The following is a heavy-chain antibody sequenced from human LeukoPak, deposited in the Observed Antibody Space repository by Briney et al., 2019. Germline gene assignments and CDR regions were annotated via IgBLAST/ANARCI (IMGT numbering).Heavy chain of an antibody. CDR1: GFTFSSYS. Sequence: GGSLRLSCAASGFTFSSYSMNWVRQAPGKGLEWVSSIRSSSSYIYYADSVKGRFTISRDNAKNSLYLQMNSLRAEDTAVYYCASQLGDYGDYWGQGTLVTVSS. J-gene: IGHJ4*02. CDR3: ASQLGDYGDY. CDR2: IRSSSSYI. D-gene: IGHD3-3*01. V-gene: IGHV3-21*01.